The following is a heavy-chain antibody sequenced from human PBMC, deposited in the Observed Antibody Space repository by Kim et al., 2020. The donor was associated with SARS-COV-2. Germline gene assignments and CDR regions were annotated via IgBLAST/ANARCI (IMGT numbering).Heavy chain of an antibody. CDR3: AVLFGGDAFDI. Sequence: SETLSLTCAVYGGSFSGYYWSWIRQPPGKGLEWIGEINHSGSTNYNPSLKSRVTISVDTSKNQFSLKLSSVTAADTAVYYCAVLFGGDAFDIWGQGTMVTVSS. CDR1: GGSFSGYY. J-gene: IGHJ3*02. V-gene: IGHV4-34*01. D-gene: IGHD3-3*01. CDR2: INHSGST.